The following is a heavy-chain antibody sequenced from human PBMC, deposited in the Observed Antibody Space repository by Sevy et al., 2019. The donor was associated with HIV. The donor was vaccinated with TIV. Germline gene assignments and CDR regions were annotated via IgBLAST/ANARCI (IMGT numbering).Heavy chain of an antibody. D-gene: IGHD3-22*01. CDR3: AKDMIVVVGEALDV. CDR2: ISGSGGET. CDR1: GFTFISYT. J-gene: IGHJ3*01. V-gene: IGHV3-23*01. Sequence: GGSLRLSCAASGFTFISYTMSWVRQAPGKGLEWVSSISGSGGETYYADSVKGRFTISRDKSKNTLYLQMNSLRVEDTAVYYCAKDMIVVVGEALDVWGQGTMVTVSS.